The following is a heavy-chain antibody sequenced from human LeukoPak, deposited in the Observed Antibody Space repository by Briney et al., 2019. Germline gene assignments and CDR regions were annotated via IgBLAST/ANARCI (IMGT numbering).Heavy chain of an antibody. J-gene: IGHJ4*02. Sequence: PGGSLRLSCAASGFTFSSYSMNWVRQAPGKGLGWGSYISSSISTIYYADSVKGRFTISRDNAKNSLYLQMTRLRAEDTAVYYCARDAGDIVVVPAAMGDYWGQGTLVTVSS. CDR1: GFTFSSYS. V-gene: IGHV3-48*01. CDR3: ARDAGDIVVVPAAMGDY. CDR2: ISSSISTI. D-gene: IGHD2-2*01.